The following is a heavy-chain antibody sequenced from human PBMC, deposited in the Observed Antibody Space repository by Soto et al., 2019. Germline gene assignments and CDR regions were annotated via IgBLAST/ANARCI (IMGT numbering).Heavy chain of an antibody. Sequence: GESLKISCAASGFTFSSYGMHWVRQAPGKGLEWVAVIWYDGSNKYYADSVKGRFTISRDNSKNTLYLQMNSLRAEDTAVYYCARDGGSYDYVWGSYDYWGQGTLVTVSS. V-gene: IGHV3-33*01. CDR3: ARDGGSYDYVWGSYDY. D-gene: IGHD3-16*01. CDR1: GFTFSSYG. CDR2: IWYDGSNK. J-gene: IGHJ4*02.